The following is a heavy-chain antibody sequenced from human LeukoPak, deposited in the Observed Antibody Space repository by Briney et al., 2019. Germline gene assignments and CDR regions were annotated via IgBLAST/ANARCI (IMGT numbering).Heavy chain of an antibody. Sequence: SGTLSLTCTVSGGSISSYYWSWIRQPPGKGLEWIGYIYHSGSTDCNPSLKSRVTISVDTSKSQFSLKLTSVTAADTAVYYCATLTTVVTAYYFDHWGQGTLVTVSS. V-gene: IGHV4-4*09. D-gene: IGHD4-23*01. CDR1: GGSISSYY. J-gene: IGHJ4*02. CDR2: IYHSGST. CDR3: ATLTTVVTAYYFDH.